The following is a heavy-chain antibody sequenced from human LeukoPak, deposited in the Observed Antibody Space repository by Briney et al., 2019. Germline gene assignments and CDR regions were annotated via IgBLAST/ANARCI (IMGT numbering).Heavy chain of an antibody. CDR2: INPKGGGT. CDR3: ARGPRITIFGVVMANDAFDI. CDR1: GYTFNDYF. V-gene: IGHV1-2*02. Sequence: GASVKVSCKASGYTFNDYFMNWVRQAPGQGLEWMGWINPKGGGTVYAQKFQGRVTMTRETSSSTAYMELSRLRFDDTVVYYCARGPRITIFGVVMANDAFDIWGQGTMVTVSS. J-gene: IGHJ3*02. D-gene: IGHD3-3*01.